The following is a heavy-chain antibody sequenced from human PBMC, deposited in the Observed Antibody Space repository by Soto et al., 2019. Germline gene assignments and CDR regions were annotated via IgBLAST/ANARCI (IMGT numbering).Heavy chain of an antibody. D-gene: IGHD1-26*01. CDR3: ARGGKGGSHFYAMGA. J-gene: IGHJ6*02. CDR1: GYNFTTYW. Sequence: LGESLKISCVTSGYNFTTYWVAWVRQMPGKGLECVGIFYPGDSDATYGPSFLGQVTISADRSISTAYLQWSSLKASDTAMYFCARGGKGGSHFYAMGAWGQGTTVTVSS. V-gene: IGHV5-51*01. CDR2: FYPGDSDA.